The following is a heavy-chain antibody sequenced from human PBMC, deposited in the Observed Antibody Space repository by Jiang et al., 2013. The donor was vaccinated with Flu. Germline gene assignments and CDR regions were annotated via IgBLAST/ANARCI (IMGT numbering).Heavy chain of an antibody. Sequence: GKALEWLALIYWNDDKRYSPSLKSRLTITKDTSKNQVVLTMTNMDPVDTATYYCAHRRNLFYYFDYWGQGTLVTVSS. D-gene: IGHD2/OR15-2a*01. V-gene: IGHV2-5*01. CDR3: AHRRNLFYYFDY. J-gene: IGHJ4*02. CDR2: IYWNDDK.